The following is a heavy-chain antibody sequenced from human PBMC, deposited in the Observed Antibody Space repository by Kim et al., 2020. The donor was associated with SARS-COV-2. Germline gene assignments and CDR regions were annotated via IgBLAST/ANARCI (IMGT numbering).Heavy chain of an antibody. CDR3: AKNLGDFDA. J-gene: IGHJ4*02. V-gene: IGHV3-23*01. CDR2: INSIGVDT. CDR1: GFTFSTHA. Sequence: GGALRLSCEASGFTFSTHAMSWVRQAPGKGLEWVSTINSIGVDTYYADSVQGRFTISRDNLRNTLYLQMNSLRAEDTAVYYCAKNLGDFDAWGQGTLVTV.